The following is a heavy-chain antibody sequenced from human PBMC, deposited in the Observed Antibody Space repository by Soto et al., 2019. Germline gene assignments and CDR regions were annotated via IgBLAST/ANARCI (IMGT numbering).Heavy chain of an antibody. D-gene: IGHD3-3*01. CDR3: AADRGGGFLEWLVNAFDI. V-gene: IGHV1-58*01. J-gene: IGHJ3*02. CDR2: IVVGSGNT. CDR1: GFTFTSSA. Sequence: SVKVSCKASGFTFTSSAVQWVRQARGQRLEWIGWIVVGSGNTNYAQKFQERVTITRDMSTSTAYMELSSLRSEDTAVYYCAADRGGGFLEWLVNAFDISGQGTMDTVSS.